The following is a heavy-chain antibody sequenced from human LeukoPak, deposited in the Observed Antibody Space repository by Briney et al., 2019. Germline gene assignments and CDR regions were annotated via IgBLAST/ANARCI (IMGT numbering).Heavy chain of an antibody. CDR3: ARATIGADSYYYYMGV. V-gene: IGHV3-7*04. Sequence: GSLRLSCAASGFTFSSYWMSWVRRAPGKGLEWVANIKQDGSEKFYVDSVKGRFTISRDNAKNSLYLQMNTLRAEDTAVYYCARATIGADSYYYYMGVWGKGTTVTVSS. CDR2: IKQDGSEK. J-gene: IGHJ6*03. CDR1: GFTFSSYW. D-gene: IGHD3-9*01.